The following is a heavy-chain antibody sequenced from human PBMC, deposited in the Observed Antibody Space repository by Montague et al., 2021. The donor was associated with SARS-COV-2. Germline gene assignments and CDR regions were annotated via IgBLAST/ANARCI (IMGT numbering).Heavy chain of an antibody. D-gene: IGHD3-22*01. CDR3: ARFPTSYYYDSKAAPATPDAFDI. CDR2: LYYSGST. V-gene: IGHV4-39*01. Sequence: SETLSLTCTVSGDSISSSSYSWSWIRQPPGKGLEWIGSLYYSGSTYYNPSLKSRVTISVDTSKNQFSLKLSSVTAADTAVYYCARFPTSYYYDSKAAPATPDAFDIWGQGTTVTVSS. J-gene: IGHJ3*02. CDR1: GDSISSSSYS.